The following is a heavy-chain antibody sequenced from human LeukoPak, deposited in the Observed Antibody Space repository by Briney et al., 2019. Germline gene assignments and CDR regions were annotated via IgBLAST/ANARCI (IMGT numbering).Heavy chain of an antibody. J-gene: IGHJ5*02. CDR3: ASDLSGYGSGKAHFDP. CDR2: VDYRGTP. V-gene: IGHV4-39*07. D-gene: IGHD3-10*01. Sequence: PSETLSLTCTVSGDSIGSTTTYSWGWIRQPPGKGLEWIGNVDYRGTPHYNPSLTTAVTMSLGTSKNHFSLKLTSLPAADTPIYYCASDLSGYGSGKAHFDPRGQPTLPTVPS. CDR1: GDSIGSTTTYS.